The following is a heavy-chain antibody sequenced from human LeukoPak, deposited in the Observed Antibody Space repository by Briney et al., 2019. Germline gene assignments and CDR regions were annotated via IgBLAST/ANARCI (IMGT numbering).Heavy chain of an antibody. D-gene: IGHD3-3*01. CDR3: ARVLYDFWNGYRFDY. CDR2: IYYGGST. V-gene: IGHV4-59*01. J-gene: IGHJ4*02. CDR1: GDSISDFY. Sequence: PSETLSLTCTVPGDSISDFYWSWIRQPPGKGLEWIGYIYYGGSTPYNPSPTSRVSSPVATTKTQFSLWLTSVTAADTAVYYCARVLYDFWNGYRFDYWGQGTLVTVSS.